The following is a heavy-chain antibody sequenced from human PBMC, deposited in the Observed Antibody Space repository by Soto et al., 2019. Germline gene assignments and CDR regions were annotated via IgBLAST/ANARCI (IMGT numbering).Heavy chain of an antibody. Sequence: SETLSLTCTVSGGSVSSGNYYWSWIRQPPGKGLEWIGSIYYSGSTYYNPSLKSRVTISVDTSKNQFSLKLSSVTAADTAVYYCARRVAAAGPDYWGQGTLVTVSS. CDR2: IYYSGST. J-gene: IGHJ4*02. V-gene: IGHV4-39*01. CDR3: ARRVAAAGPDY. CDR1: GGSVSSGNYY. D-gene: IGHD6-13*01.